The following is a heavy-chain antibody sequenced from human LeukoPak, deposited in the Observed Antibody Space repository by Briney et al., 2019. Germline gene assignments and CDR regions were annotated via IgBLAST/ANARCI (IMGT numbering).Heavy chain of an antibody. CDR2: IIPIFGTA. V-gene: IGHV1-69*01. Sequence: SVKVSCKGSRGTFSSYALSWVRQAAGQGLEWMGGIIPIFGTANYAQKFQGRVTITADEATSTAYMELSSLRSEDTAVYYCARLGSVVAALSYYDSSGPGDPDYWGQGTLVTVSS. CDR1: RGTFSSYA. J-gene: IGHJ4*02. CDR3: ARLGSVVAALSYYDSSGPGDPDY. D-gene: IGHD3-22*01.